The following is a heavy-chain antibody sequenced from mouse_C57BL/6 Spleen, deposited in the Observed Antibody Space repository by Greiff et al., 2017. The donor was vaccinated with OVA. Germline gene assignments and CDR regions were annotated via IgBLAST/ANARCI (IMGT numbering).Heavy chain of an antibody. Sequence: VQLQQSGAELVRPGTSVKVSCKASGYAFTNYLIEWVKQRPGQGLEWIGVINPGSGGTNYNEKFKGKATLTADKSSSTAYMQLSSLTSEDSAVYVWERSTSSPYYFDYGGQGTTLTVSS. J-gene: IGHJ2*01. CDR2: INPGSGGT. CDR1: GYAFTNYL. V-gene: IGHV1-54*01. CDR3: ERSTSSPYYFDY. D-gene: IGHD1-1*01.